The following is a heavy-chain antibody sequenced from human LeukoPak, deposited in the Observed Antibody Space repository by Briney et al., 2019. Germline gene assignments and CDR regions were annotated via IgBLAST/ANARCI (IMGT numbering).Heavy chain of an antibody. J-gene: IGHJ6*03. V-gene: IGHV4-39*07. Sequence: SETLSLTCTVSGGSISSSSYYWGWIRQPPGKGLGWIGNIYYSGSTYYNPSLNSRVTISRDTSKNHFSLELSSATAADTAVYFCARGRVSSGTWYSTYYYYFYMDVWGKGTTVTVSS. CDR3: ARGRVSSGTWYSTYYYYFYMDV. CDR1: GGSISSSSYY. CDR2: IYYSGST. D-gene: IGHD6-13*01.